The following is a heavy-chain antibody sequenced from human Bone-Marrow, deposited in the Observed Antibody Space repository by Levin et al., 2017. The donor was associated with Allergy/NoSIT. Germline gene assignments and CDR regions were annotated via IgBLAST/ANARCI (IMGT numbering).Heavy chain of an antibody. J-gene: IGHJ4*02. CDR3: ARRMATAIDYFDY. CDR2: MNPNSGNV. CDR1: GYSFTSYD. Sequence: ASVKVSCKASGYSFTSYDINWVRQANGQGLEWMAWMNPNSGNVGYYAQKFQGRVTMTWDTSISTAYFELSSLRSEDTAVYYCARRMATAIDYFDYWGQGTLVTVSS. V-gene: IGHV1-8*01. D-gene: IGHD2-21*02.